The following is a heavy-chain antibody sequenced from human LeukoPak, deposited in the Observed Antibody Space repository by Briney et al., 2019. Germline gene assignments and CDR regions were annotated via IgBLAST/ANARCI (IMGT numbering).Heavy chain of an antibody. D-gene: IGHD3-10*01. CDR2: IKQDGSEI. CDR1: GFTFRTSW. Sequence: GGSLRLSCAASGFTFRTSWLNWVRQAPGKGLEWVAQIKQDGSEIYYMDSVKGRFTISRDDAKNSVLLQMNSLTAEDTAIYYCARGRGDYWGQGALVTVSS. V-gene: IGHV3-7*04. J-gene: IGHJ4*02. CDR3: ARGRGDY.